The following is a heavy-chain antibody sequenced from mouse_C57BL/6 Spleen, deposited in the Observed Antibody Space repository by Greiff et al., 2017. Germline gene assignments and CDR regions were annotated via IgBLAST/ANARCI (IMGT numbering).Heavy chain of an antibody. CDR3: AREGNYPFAY. Sequence: QVQLQQPGAELVKPGASVKLSCKASGYTFTSYWMQWVKQRPGQGLEWIGEIYPSDSYTNYNQKFKGKATLTVDTSSSTAYMQLSSLTSEDSAVYYCAREGNYPFAYWGQGTLVTVSA. CDR2: IYPSDSYT. J-gene: IGHJ3*01. D-gene: IGHD2-1*01. CDR1: GYTFTSYW. V-gene: IGHV1-50*01.